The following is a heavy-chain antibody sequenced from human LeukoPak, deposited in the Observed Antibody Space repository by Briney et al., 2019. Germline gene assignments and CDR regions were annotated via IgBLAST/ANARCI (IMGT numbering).Heavy chain of an antibody. CDR2: IKQDGSEK. CDR1: GFTFSSFW. CDR3: ARDPKMIYCIVGTTGYFDY. V-gene: IGHV3-7*01. J-gene: IGHJ4*02. D-gene: IGHD1-26*01. Sequence: GGSLRLSCAASGFTFSSFWMSWVRQAPGKGLEWVANIKQDGSEKYYVDSVKGRFTVSRDNAKNSLYLQMNSLRAEDTAVYYCARDPKMIYCIVGTTGYFDYWGQGTLVTVSS.